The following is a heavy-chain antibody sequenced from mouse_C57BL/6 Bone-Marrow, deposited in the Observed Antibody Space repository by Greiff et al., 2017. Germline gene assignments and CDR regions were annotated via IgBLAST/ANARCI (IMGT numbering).Heavy chain of an antibody. V-gene: IGHV1-15*01. J-gene: IGHJ2*01. CDR3: TRAWPYYFDY. CDR1: GYTFTDYE. Sequence: QVQLKESGAELVRPGASVTLSCKASGYTFTDYEMHWVKQTPVHGLEWIGAIDPETGGTAYNQKFKGKAILTADKSSSTAYMELRSLTSEDSAVYYCTRAWPYYFDYWGQGTTLTVSS. CDR2: IDPETGGT.